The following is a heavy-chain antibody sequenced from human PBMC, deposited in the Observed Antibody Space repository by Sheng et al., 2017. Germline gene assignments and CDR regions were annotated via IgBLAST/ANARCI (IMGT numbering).Heavy chain of an antibody. V-gene: IGHV1-69*14. D-gene: IGHD6-6*01. J-gene: IGHJ3*02. CDR2: IIPVFELT. Sequence: QVQLVQSGAELKRPGASVKVSCKASGGTFGNNAISWVRQAPGQGLEWMGAIIPVFELTNYAENFQDRVTITADKSTNTAYMDLTNLRSVDTAVYYCARTLTGTRPIWGQGTMVTVSS. CDR3: ARTLTGTRPI. CDR1: GGTFGNNA.